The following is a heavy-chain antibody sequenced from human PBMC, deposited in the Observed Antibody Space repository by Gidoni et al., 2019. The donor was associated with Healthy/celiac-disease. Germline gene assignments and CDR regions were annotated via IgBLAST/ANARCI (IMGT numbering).Heavy chain of an antibody. CDR3: ARGVKWLRLMGAFDI. D-gene: IGHD5-12*01. V-gene: IGHV3-7*03. CDR1: GFTFTSYL. CDR2: IKQDGSEK. Sequence: VQLVESGGGLVQPGGSLRLSCSASGFTFTSYLRSWVRQAPGKGLEWVDKIKQDGSEKYYVDSVKGRFTISRDNAKNSLYLQMNSLRAEDTAVYYCARGVKWLRLMGAFDIWGQGTMVTVSS. J-gene: IGHJ3*02.